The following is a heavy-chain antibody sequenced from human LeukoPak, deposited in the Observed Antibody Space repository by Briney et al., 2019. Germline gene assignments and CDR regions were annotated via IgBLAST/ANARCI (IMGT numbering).Heavy chain of an antibody. CDR2: INTNTGNP. Sequence: ASVKVSCKASGYTFTSYAMNWVRQAPGQGLEWMGWINTNTGNPTYAQGFTGRFVFSLDTSVSTAYLQISSLKAEDTAVYYCALSSVLLWFGESGPFDYWGQGTLVTVSS. V-gene: IGHV7-4-1*02. D-gene: IGHD3-10*01. CDR3: ALSSVLLWFGESGPFDY. CDR1: GYTFTSYA. J-gene: IGHJ4*02.